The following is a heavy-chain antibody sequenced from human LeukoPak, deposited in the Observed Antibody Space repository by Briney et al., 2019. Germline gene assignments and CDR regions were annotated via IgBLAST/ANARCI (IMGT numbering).Heavy chain of an antibody. J-gene: IGHJ2*01. CDR2: VHYTGAT. D-gene: IGHD7-27*01. Sequence: PSETLSLTCAVYGGSFRGYYWSWIRQPPGKGLEWIGEVHYTGATNYKPSLKSRVTISGDPSKNQVSLRVSSVTAADTAVYYCARGVLGPYYFDFWGRGTLVTVSS. CDR1: GGSFRGYY. CDR3: ARGVLGPYYFDF. V-gene: IGHV4-34*01.